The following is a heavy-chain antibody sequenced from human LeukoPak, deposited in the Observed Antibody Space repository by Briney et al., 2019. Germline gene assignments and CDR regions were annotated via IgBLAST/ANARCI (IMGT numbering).Heavy chain of an antibody. J-gene: IGHJ5*02. CDR2: ISYDGSNK. V-gene: IGHV3-30-3*01. CDR1: GFTFSSYA. CDR3: AKGYLGSP. Sequence: GGSLRLSCAASGFTFSSYAMHWVRQAPGKGLEWVAVISYDGSNKYYADSVKGRFTISRDNSKNTMYLQMNSLRVEDTAVYYCAKGYLGSPWGQGTLVTVSS. D-gene: IGHD7-27*01.